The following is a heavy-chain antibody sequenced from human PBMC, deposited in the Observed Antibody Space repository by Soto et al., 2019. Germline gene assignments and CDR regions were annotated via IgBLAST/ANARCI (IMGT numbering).Heavy chain of an antibody. D-gene: IGHD6-13*01. J-gene: IGHJ6*02. CDR1: GGSISSYY. V-gene: IGHV4-59*01. Sequence: PSETLSLTCTVSGGSISSYYWSWIRQPPGKGLEWIGYIYYSGSTNYNPSLKSRITISVDTSKNQFSLKLSSVTAADTAVYYCARANGIAAAGMYYYYYGMDVWGQGTTVTVSS. CDR2: IYYSGST. CDR3: ARANGIAAAGMYYYYYGMDV.